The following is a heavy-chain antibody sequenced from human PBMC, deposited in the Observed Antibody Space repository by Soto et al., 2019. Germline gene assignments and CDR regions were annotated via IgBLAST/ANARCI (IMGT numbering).Heavy chain of an antibody. CDR3: AKGYGDSDS. D-gene: IGHD4-17*01. CDR2: ISNSDDST. V-gene: IGHV3-23*01. CDR1: GFTFSRHA. Sequence: EVQLLESGGGLVQPGGSLRLSCTTSGFTFSRHAMTWVRQAPGRGLQWVSSISNSDDSTYYAASVKGRFTISRDISRSTLYLQMDSLRAEATAVYYCAKGYGDSDSWGQGTQVTVSS. J-gene: IGHJ4*02.